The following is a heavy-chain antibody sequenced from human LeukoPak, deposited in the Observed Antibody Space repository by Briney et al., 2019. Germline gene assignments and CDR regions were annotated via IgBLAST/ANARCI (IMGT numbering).Heavy chain of an antibody. D-gene: IGHD3-10*01. CDR2: IKRDGSEK. V-gene: IGHV3-7*01. J-gene: IGHJ4*02. CDR3: ARCMDRGVINLDY. Sequence: GGSLRLSCAASGFTFSDYCMSWVRQAPGKGLEWVAYIKRDGSEKHYVDSVKGRVTISRDNARNSLYLQMNSLRAEDTAVYYCARCMDRGVINLDYWGQGTLVTVSS. CDR1: GFTFSDYC.